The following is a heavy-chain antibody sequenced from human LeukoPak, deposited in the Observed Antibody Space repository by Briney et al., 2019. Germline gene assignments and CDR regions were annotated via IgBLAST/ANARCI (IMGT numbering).Heavy chain of an antibody. CDR3: AKGDQLLSSFDY. J-gene: IGHJ4*02. Sequence: GGSLRLSCAASGFTFSSYAMSWVRQAPGKGLEWVSAISGSGGSTYYADSVKGRFTISRDNSEKTLYLQMNSLRAEDTAVYYCAKGDQLLSSFDYWGQGTLVTVSS. D-gene: IGHD2-2*01. CDR2: ISGSGGST. V-gene: IGHV3-23*01. CDR1: GFTFSSYA.